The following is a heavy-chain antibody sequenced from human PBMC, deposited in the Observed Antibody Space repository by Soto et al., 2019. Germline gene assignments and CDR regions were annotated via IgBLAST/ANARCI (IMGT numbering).Heavy chain of an antibody. CDR3: ATYCSGGSCPPGPWN. CDR1: GSTLTSTY. J-gene: IGHJ3*01. Sequence: QVPWGHPGAEVKTPGAPVKFPCKALGSTLTSTYWHGWGQAPGQGLGWMGIINPSAGNAGYAQKFQGRVTMTRDTSTSTVYMELSSLRSEDTAMYYCATYCSGGSCPPGPWNWGQGTMVTVS. V-gene: IGHV1-46*03. CDR2: INPSAGNA. D-gene: IGHD2-15*01.